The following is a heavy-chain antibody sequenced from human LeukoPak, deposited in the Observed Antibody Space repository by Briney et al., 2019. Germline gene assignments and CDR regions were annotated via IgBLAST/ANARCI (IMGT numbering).Heavy chain of an antibody. CDR2: IIPILGIA. D-gene: IGHD3-22*01. CDR1: GGTFSSYA. J-gene: IGHJ3*02. CDR3: ARDGAHYYDSSGYYDPDAFDI. Sequence: ASVKVSCKASGGTFSSYAISWVRQAPGQGLEWMGRIIPILGIANYAQKFQGRVTITADKSTSTAYMELSSLRSEDTAVYYCARDGAHYYDSSGYYDPDAFDIWGQGTMVTVSS. V-gene: IGHV1-69*04.